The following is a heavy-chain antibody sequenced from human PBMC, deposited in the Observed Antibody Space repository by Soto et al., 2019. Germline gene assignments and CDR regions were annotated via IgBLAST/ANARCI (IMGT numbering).Heavy chain of an antibody. CDR1: GFTFDDYA. V-gene: IGHV3-9*01. CDR3: AKDKKDYGDYYPTGYYYYYMDV. D-gene: IGHD4-17*01. Sequence: GGSLRLSCAASGFTFDDYAMHWVRQAPGKGLEWVSGISWNSGSIGYADSVKGRFTISRDNAKNSLYLQMNSLRAEDTALYYCAKDKKDYGDYYPTGYYYYYMDVWGKGTTVTVSS. J-gene: IGHJ6*03. CDR2: ISWNSGSI.